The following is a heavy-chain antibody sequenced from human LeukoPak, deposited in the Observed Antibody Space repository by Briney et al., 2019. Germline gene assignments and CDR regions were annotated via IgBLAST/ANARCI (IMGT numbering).Heavy chain of an antibody. CDR1: GFTFSSYG. J-gene: IGHJ6*03. CDR2: ISGSGGST. V-gene: IGHV3-23*01. D-gene: IGHD6-19*01. Sequence: GGTLRLSCAASGFTFSSYGMSWVRQAPGKGLEWVSAISGSGGSTYYADSVKGRFTISRDNSKNTLYLQMNSLKTEDTAVYYCTKYTGYSSGWYYYYYYMDVWGKGTTVTISS. CDR3: TKYTGYSSGWYYYYYYMDV.